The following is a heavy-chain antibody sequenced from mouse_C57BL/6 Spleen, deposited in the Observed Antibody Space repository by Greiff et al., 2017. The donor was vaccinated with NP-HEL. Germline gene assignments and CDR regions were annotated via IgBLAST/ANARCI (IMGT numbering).Heavy chain of an antibody. J-gene: IGHJ1*03. D-gene: IGHD1-1*01. V-gene: IGHV5-9-1*02. CDR1: GFTFSSYA. CDR2: ISSGGDYI. CDR3: TKTTVVAHWYFDV. Sequence: EVKVVESGEGLVKPGGSLKLSCAASGFTFSSYAMSWVRQTPEKRLEWVAYISSGGDYIYYADTVKGRFTISRDNARNTLYLQMSSLKSEDTAMYYCTKTTVVAHWYFDVWGTGTTVTVSS.